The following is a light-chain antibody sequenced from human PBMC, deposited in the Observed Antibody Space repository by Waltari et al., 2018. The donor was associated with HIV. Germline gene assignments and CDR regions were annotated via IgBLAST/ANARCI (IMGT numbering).Light chain of an antibody. CDR2: EDY. J-gene: IGLJ3*02. Sequence: NFMLTQPHSVSESPEKTVTISCTRTSGSIDSNYVQWFQQRPGKAPTTILYEDYQRPPGVPGRFSGTLDESSNSASLTISGVKTEDEADYYCQSFDTNNHWVFGGGTRLTVL. V-gene: IGLV6-57*03. CDR1: SGSIDSNY. CDR3: QSFDTNNHWV.